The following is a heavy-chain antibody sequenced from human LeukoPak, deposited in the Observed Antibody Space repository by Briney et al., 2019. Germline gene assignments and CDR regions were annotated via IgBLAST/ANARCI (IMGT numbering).Heavy chain of an antibody. CDR3: ARLAPDQLFDL. D-gene: IGHD1-1*01. V-gene: IGHV4-39*01. CDR2: IYYSGST. J-gene: IGHJ2*01. CDR1: GGSISSSSYY. Sequence: SETLSLTCTVSGGSISSSSYYWGWIRQPPGKGLEWIGSIYYSGSTYYNPSLKSRVTISVDTSKNQFSLKLSSVTAADTAVNYCARLAPDQLFDLWGRGTLVTVSS.